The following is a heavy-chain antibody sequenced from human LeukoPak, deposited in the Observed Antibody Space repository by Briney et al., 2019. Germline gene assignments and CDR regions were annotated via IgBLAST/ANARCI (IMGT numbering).Heavy chain of an antibody. Sequence: PGGSLRLSCAASGFTFSSFAMHWVRQAPGKGLEWVADMWYNGSNKYYAESVKGRFTISRDNSRNTLYLQMNSLRAEDTAVYYCSRGGYGDYNNWFDPWGQGTLVIVSS. V-gene: IGHV3-33*01. CDR2: MWYNGSNK. J-gene: IGHJ5*02. CDR3: SRGGYGDYNNWFDP. D-gene: IGHD4-17*01. CDR1: GFTFSSFA.